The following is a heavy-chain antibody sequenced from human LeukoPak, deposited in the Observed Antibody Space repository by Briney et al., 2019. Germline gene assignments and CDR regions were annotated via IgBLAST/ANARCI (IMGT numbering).Heavy chain of an antibody. D-gene: IGHD3-9*01. CDR2: ISAYNGNT. Sequence: ASVKVSCTASGYTFTSYGISWVRQAPGQGLEWMGWISAYNGNTNYAQKLQGRVTMTTDTSTSRAYMELRSLLSDDTAVYYCARGERYFAAFDIWGQGTMVTVSS. CDR3: ARGERYFAAFDI. V-gene: IGHV1-18*01. J-gene: IGHJ3*02. CDR1: GYTFTSYG.